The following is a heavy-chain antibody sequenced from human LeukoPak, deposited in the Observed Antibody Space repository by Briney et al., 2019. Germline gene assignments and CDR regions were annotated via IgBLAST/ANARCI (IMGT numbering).Heavy chain of an antibody. D-gene: IGHD1-20*01. J-gene: IGHJ4*02. Sequence: ASVKVSCKASGYSFRDYYIHWVRQAPGQGLEWMGCITPNSGGTNYPQKFQGRVTMTRDTSISTAYMELSDPKSDDTAIYYCATLTGTTFDFWGQGTLVTVSS. V-gene: IGHV1-2*02. CDR3: ATLTGTTFDF. CDR2: ITPNSGGT. CDR1: GYSFRDYY.